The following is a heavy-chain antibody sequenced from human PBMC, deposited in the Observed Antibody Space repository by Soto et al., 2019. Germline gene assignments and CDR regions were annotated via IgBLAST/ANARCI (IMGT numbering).Heavy chain of an antibody. CDR1: GYSLNTYG. D-gene: IGHD1-1*01. Sequence: QIQLVQSGAEVKKPGASVKVSCKASGYSLNTYGVTWVRQAPGQGLEWMGWISAYNGNTNYAQKFQGRVTMTTHTSTSTAYMELKSLRSDDTAVYDCARERRRQPFDIWGQGTMVTVSP. J-gene: IGHJ3*02. CDR2: ISAYNGNT. CDR3: ARERRRQPFDI. V-gene: IGHV1-18*01.